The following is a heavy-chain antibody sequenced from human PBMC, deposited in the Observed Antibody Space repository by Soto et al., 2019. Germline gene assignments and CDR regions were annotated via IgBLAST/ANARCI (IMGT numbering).Heavy chain of an antibody. Sequence: GSLRLCCAASVFTFSNAWMSWVRQAPGKGLEWVGRIKSKTDGGTTDYAAPVKGRFTISRDDSKNTLYLQMNSLKTEDTAVYYCTTGSAGDYYYGMDVWGQGTTVTVSS. CDR1: VFTFSNAW. J-gene: IGHJ6*02. CDR3: TTGSAGDYYYGMDV. V-gene: IGHV3-15*01. D-gene: IGHD3-10*01. CDR2: IKSKTDGGTT.